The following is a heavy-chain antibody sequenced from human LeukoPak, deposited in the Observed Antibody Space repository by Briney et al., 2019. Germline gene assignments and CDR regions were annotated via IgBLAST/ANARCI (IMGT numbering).Heavy chain of an antibody. D-gene: IGHD2-21*02. Sequence: SGPTLVKATQTLTRTCTFSWFALSTSGVGVYCVSQPPGKALEWLALISRDDDKRYSTSLKSRLTITTDTSKNPVVLTMTNMDPVDTATYYCVHRRQYSGVDCYPVFDDSGQGTLVTASS. CDR2: ISRDDDK. J-gene: IGHJ4*02. V-gene: IGHV2-5*02. CDR1: WFALSTSGVG. CDR3: VHRRQYSGVDCYPVFDD.